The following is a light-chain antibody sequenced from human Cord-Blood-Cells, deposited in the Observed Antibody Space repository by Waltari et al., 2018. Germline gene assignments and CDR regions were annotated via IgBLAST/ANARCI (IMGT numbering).Light chain of an antibody. CDR2: EVS. Sequence: QSALTQPPPASGSPGHSAPIPSTRTSTAVIGYNSVTWYQQHPGKAPNLIRYEVSKRHSGVPVSFSGSKSGNTASLTVSGRQAEDESDYYCSSDAGSNVVFCGWTKLTVL. V-gene: IGLV2-8*01. CDR1: STAVIGYNS. CDR3: SSDAGSNVV. J-gene: IGLJ2*01.